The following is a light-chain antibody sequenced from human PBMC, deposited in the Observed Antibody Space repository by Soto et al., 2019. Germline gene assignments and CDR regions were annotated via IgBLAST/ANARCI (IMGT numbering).Light chain of an antibody. CDR1: QAVSSTY. CDR2: GVS. Sequence: ENVLTQSPGTLSLSPGERATLSCRASQAVSSTYIGWYQQKPGLVPRLLIYGVSSRATGIPDRFSGSGSGTDFTLTISRLEPEDFAVYYCQQYGTAPWTFGQGTMVELK. J-gene: IGKJ1*01. CDR3: QQYGTAPWT. V-gene: IGKV3-20*01.